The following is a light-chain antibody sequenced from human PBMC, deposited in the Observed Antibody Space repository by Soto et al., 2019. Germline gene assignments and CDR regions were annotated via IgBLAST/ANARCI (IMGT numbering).Light chain of an antibody. CDR1: QSLSSN. CDR3: QQYNNWPRA. J-gene: IGKJ1*01. CDR2: GSS. Sequence: EILMTQSPATLSVSPGERATLSCRASQSLSSNLAWYQQKPGQAPRLLIYGSSIRATGIPARFSGSGSGTEFTLTISSLQSEDFAVYYCQQYNNWPRAFGQGTKVQIK. V-gene: IGKV3-15*01.